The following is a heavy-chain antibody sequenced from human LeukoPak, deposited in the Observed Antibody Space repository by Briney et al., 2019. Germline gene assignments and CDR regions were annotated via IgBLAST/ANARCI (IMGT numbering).Heavy chain of an antibody. CDR3: VVSYGSGTDTDY. Sequence: SEALSLTCTVSGGSISSSSYYWGWIRQPPGKGLEWIGSIYYSGSTYYNPSLKSRVTISVDTSKNQFSLKLSSVTAADTAEYYCVVSYGSGTDTDYWGQGTLVTVSS. CDR1: GGSISSSSYY. CDR2: IYYSGST. J-gene: IGHJ4*02. V-gene: IGHV4-39*01. D-gene: IGHD3-10*01.